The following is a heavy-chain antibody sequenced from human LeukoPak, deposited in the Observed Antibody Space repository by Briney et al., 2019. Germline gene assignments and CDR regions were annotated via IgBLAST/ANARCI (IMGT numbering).Heavy chain of an antibody. CDR3: ARQARSLEAAIPYFDY. J-gene: IGHJ4*02. Sequence: GGSLRLSCAASGFSFSSYEMNWVRQAPGKGLEWVSYISSSGSTIYYADSVKGRFTISRDNAKTSLYLQMNSLRAEDTAVYYCARQARSLEAAIPYFDYWGQGTLVTVSS. CDR1: GFSFSSYE. CDR2: ISSSGSTI. V-gene: IGHV3-48*03. D-gene: IGHD3-3*01.